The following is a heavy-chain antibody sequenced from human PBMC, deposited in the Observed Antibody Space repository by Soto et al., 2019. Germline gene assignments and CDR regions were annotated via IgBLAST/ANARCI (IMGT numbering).Heavy chain of an antibody. J-gene: IGHJ4*02. CDR2: INHSGST. Sequence: SETLSLTCAVYGGSFSGYYWSWIRQPPGKGLEWIGEINHSGSTNYNPSLKSRVTISVDTSKNQFSLKLSSVTAADTAVYYCARVIVVVPGTYFDYWGQGTLVT. V-gene: IGHV4-34*01. D-gene: IGHD2-2*01. CDR1: GGSFSGYY. CDR3: ARVIVVVPGTYFDY.